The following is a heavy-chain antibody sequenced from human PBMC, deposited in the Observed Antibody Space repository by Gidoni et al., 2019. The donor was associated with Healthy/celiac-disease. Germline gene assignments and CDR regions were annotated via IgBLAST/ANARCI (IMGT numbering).Heavy chain of an antibody. J-gene: IGHJ4*02. CDR1: GFTFSSYA. CDR3: AKDGAGYYDSSGFWDY. CDR2: ISGSGGST. Sequence: EVQLLESGGGLVQPGGSLRLSCAASGFTFSSYAMSWVRQAPGKGLEWVSAISGSGGSTYYADSVKGRFTISRDNSKNTLYLQMNSLRAEDTAVYYCAKDGAGYYDSSGFWDYWGQGTLVTVSS. V-gene: IGHV3-23*01. D-gene: IGHD3-22*01.